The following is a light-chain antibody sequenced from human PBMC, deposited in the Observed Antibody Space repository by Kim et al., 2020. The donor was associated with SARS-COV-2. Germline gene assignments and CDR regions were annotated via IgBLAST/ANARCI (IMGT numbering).Light chain of an antibody. CDR1: QSVSSSY. CDR2: GAS. CDR3: QQDGSSPFT. Sequence: EIVLTQSPGTLSLSPGERATLSCRASQSVSSSYLAWYQQKPGQAPRLLIYGASSRATGIPGRFSGSGSGTDFTLTISRLEAEDFAMYYCQQDGSSPFTFGQGTRLEIK. J-gene: IGKJ5*01. V-gene: IGKV3-20*01.